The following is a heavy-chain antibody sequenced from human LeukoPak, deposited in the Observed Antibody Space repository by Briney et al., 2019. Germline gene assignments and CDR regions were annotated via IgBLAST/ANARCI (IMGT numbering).Heavy chain of an antibody. D-gene: IGHD3-22*01. CDR1: DGFISSYY. CDR3: VRDRVVTDSDAFDI. Sequence: SETLSLTCTVSDGFISSYYWSWIRQPAGKGLEWIGRIYTSGNTKYNPSLKSRVTMSVDTSKNQFSLKLSSVTAADTAVYYCVRDRVVTDSDAFDIWGQGTMVTVSS. J-gene: IGHJ3*02. CDR2: IYTSGNT. V-gene: IGHV4-4*07.